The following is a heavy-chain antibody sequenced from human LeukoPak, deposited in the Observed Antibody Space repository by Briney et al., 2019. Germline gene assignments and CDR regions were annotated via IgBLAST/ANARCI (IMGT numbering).Heavy chain of an antibody. Sequence: AASVTVSYKASGYTFTSYGISWVGQAPGQGLDWMGWISAYKGNTNYAQKLQGRVTMTTDTSTRTAYMELRRLRSDNTVVYYCARVSSSWSNNWFDRWGQGTLVTVSS. CDR3: ARVSSSWSNNWFDR. J-gene: IGHJ5*02. V-gene: IGHV1-18*01. D-gene: IGHD6-13*01. CDR1: GYTFTSYG. CDR2: ISAYKGNT.